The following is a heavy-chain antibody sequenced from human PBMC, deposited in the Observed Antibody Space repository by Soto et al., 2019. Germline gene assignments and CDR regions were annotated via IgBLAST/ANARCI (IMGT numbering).Heavy chain of an antibody. CDR1: GFTFSSYG. CDR3: AKDIRARSYYYGMDV. Sequence: PXGSLRLSCAASGFTFSSYGMHGVRQAPGKGLEWVAVISYDGSNKYYADSVKGRFTISRDNSKNTLYLQMNSLRAEDTAVYYCAKDIRARSYYYGMDVWGQGTTVTVSS. J-gene: IGHJ6*02. V-gene: IGHV3-30*18. CDR2: ISYDGSNK.